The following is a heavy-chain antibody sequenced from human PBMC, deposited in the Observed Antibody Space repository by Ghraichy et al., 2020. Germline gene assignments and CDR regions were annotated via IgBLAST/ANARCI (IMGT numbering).Heavy chain of an antibody. Sequence: ASVKVSCKASGYTFTSYGISWVRQAPGQGLEWMGWISAYNGNTNYAQKLQGRVTMTTDTSTSTAYMELRSLRSDDTAVYYCARDRWLEPGIYYYYGMDVWGQGTTVTVSS. CDR1: GYTFTSYG. CDR2: ISAYNGNT. V-gene: IGHV1-18*04. CDR3: ARDRWLEPGIYYYYGMDV. J-gene: IGHJ6*02. D-gene: IGHD6-19*01.